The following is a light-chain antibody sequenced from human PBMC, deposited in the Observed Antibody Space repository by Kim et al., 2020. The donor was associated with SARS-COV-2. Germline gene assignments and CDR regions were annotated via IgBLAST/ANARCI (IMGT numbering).Light chain of an antibody. CDR2: AAS. CDR3: QQSYRTPYT. Sequence: DIQMTQSPSSLSASVGDRVTITCRASQSITNYLHWYQLKPGKAPKLLIYAASSLQSGVPSRFSGSGSGTEFTLTISSLQREDFATYHCQQSYRTPYTSGQGTKLEI. J-gene: IGKJ2*01. CDR1: QSITNY. V-gene: IGKV1-39*01.